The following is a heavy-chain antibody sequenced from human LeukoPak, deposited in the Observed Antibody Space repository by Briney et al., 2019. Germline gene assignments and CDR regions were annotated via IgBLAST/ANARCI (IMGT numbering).Heavy chain of an antibody. CDR3: ARTPRDYDFWSGYRNWFDP. Sequence: SETLSLTCAVYGGSFSGYYWSWIRQPPGKGLEWIGEINHSGSTNCNPSLKSRVTISVDTSKNQFSLKLSSVTAADTAAYYCARTPRDYDFWSGYRNWFDPWGQGTLVTVSS. CDR2: INHSGST. J-gene: IGHJ5*02. V-gene: IGHV4-34*01. CDR1: GGSFSGYY. D-gene: IGHD3-3*01.